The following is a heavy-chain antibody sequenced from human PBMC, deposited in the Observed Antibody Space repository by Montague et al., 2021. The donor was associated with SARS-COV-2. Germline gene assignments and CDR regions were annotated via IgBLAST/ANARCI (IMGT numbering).Heavy chain of an antibody. V-gene: IGHV4-59*01. D-gene: IGHD6-19*01. CDR3: ARGSGWMGNAFDI. CDR2: IYYSGST. J-gene: IGHJ3*02. CDR1: GGSISSYY. Sequence: SETLSLTCTVSGGSISSYYWNWIRQPPGKGLEWIGYIYYSGSTNYNPSLKSRVTISVDTSKNQFSLKLSSVTVADTAVYYCARGSGWMGNAFDIWGQGTMVTVSS.